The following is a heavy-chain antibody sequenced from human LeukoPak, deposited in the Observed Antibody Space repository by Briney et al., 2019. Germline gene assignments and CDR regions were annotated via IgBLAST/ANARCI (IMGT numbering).Heavy chain of an antibody. CDR2: INQDGSEK. V-gene: IGHV3-7*05. Sequence: GGSLRLSCAVSGFTFSNYWMSWVRQGPGKGLEWVADINQDGSEKYYVDSVKGRFTISRDNAKNSLYLQMNSLRAEDTAVYYCARKGGSKVRGVIMDAFDMWGQGTMVTVSS. D-gene: IGHD3-10*01. J-gene: IGHJ3*02. CDR3: ARKGGSKVRGVIMDAFDM. CDR1: GFTFSNYW.